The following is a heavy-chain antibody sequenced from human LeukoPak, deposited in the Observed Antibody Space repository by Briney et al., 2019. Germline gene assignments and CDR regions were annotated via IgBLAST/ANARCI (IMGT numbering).Heavy chain of an antibody. V-gene: IGHV3-49*04. D-gene: IGHD4-17*01. J-gene: IGHJ4*02. CDR2: IRSKAYGGTT. CDR3: TRDRDYGDYVDY. Sequence: PGRSLRLSCTASGFTFGDYAMSWVRQAPGKGLEWVGFIRSKAYGGTTEYAASVKGRFTISRDDSKSIAHLQMNSLKTEDTAVYYCTRDRDYGDYVDYWGQGTLVTVSS. CDR1: GFTFGDYA.